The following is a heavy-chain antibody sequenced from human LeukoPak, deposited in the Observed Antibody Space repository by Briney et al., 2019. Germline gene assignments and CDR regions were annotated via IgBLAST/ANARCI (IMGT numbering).Heavy chain of an antibody. CDR2: IYYSGST. V-gene: IGHV4-59*12. CDR3: ARSPPLAEPPYDY. D-gene: IGHD1-26*01. Sequence: SETLSLTCTVSGGSISSYYWSWIRQPPGKGLEWIGYIYYSGSTNYNPSLKSRVTISVDTSKNQFSLKLSSVTAADTAVYYCARSPPLAEPPYDYWGQGTLVTVSS. J-gene: IGHJ4*02. CDR1: GGSISSYY.